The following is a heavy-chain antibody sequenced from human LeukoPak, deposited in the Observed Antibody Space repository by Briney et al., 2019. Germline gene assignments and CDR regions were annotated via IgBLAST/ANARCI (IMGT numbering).Heavy chain of an antibody. J-gene: IGHJ4*02. CDR2: ISGSGGYT. CDR3: ARGPSGYHNT. Sequence: PGGTLRLSCAASGFTFSSYGMIWVRQAPGKGLEWVSAISGSGGYTYYADSVKGRFTISRDNSKNTLYLQMNSLRAEDTAVYYCARGPSGYHNTGGQGTLVTVSS. CDR1: GFTFSSYG. V-gene: IGHV3-23*01. D-gene: IGHD5-12*01.